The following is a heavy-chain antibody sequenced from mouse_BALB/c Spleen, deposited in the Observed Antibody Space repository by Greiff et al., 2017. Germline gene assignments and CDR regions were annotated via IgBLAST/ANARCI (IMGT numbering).Heavy chain of an antibody. CDR1: GFTFSSYA. CDR3: AREGITTDWYFDV. J-gene: IGHJ1*01. CDR2: ISSGGSYT. D-gene: IGHD1-1*01. V-gene: IGHV5-9-4*01. Sequence: EVHLVESGGGLVKPGGSLKLSCAASGFTFSSYAMSWVRQSPEKRLEWVAEISSGGSYTYYPDTVTGRFTISRDNAKNTLYLEMSSLRSEDTAMYYCAREGITTDWYFDVWGAGTTVTVSS.